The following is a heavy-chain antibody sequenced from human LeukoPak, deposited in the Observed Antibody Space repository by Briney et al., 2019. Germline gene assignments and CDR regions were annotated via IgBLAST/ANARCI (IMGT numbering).Heavy chain of an antibody. CDR2: ISYDGSNK. CDR3: ARDET. V-gene: IGHV3-30*04. CDR1: GFTFSSYA. J-gene: IGHJ5*02. Sequence: GRSLRLSCAASGFTFSSYAMHWVRQAPGKGLEGVAVISYDGSNKYYADSVKGRFTISRDNSKNTLYLQMNSLRAEDTAVYYCARDETWGQGTLVTVSS.